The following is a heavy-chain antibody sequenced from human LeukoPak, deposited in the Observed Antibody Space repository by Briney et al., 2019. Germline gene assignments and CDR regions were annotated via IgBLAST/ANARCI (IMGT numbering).Heavy chain of an antibody. J-gene: IGHJ4*02. CDR3: ASSYYDSSRLLEY. CDR1: GGTFSSYA. Sequence: SVKVSCRASGGTFSSYAISWVRQAPGQGLEWMGGIIPIFGTANYAQKFQGRVTITTDESTSTAYMELSSLRSEDTAVYYCASSYYDSSRLLEYWGQGTLVTVSS. D-gene: IGHD3-22*01. CDR2: IIPIFGTA. V-gene: IGHV1-69*05.